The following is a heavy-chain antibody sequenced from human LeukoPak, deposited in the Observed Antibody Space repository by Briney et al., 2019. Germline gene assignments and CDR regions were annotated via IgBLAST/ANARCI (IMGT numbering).Heavy chain of an antibody. J-gene: IGHJ5*02. CDR2: IYYSGST. CDR1: GGSISSYY. CDR3: ARAAWLDP. V-gene: IGHV4-59*01. Sequence: SETLSLTCSVSGGSISSYYWSWIRQPPGKGLEWIGFIYYSGSTTYNPSLKSRVTISVDTSKNQFSLKLSSVTAADTAVYYCARAAWLDPGRQGNLDSVSS.